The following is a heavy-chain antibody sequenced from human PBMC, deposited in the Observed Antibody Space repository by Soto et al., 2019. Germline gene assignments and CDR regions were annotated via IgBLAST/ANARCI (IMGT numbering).Heavy chain of an antibody. CDR3: ARDPTPAKQQLVRTLVYYYYGMDV. V-gene: IGHV1-18*01. J-gene: IGHJ6*02. CDR1: GYTFTSYG. Sequence: QVQLVQSGAEVKKPGASVKVSCKASGYTFTSYGISWVRQAPGQGLEWMGWISAYNGNTNYAQKLQGRVTMTTDTSTSTAYMELRSLRSDDTAVYYCARDPTPAKQQLVRTLVYYYYGMDVWGQGTTVTVSS. D-gene: IGHD6-13*01. CDR2: ISAYNGNT.